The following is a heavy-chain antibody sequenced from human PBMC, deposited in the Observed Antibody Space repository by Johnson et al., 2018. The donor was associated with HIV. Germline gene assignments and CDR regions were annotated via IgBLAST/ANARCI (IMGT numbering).Heavy chain of an antibody. V-gene: IGHV3-30-3*01. CDR3: AKDFRPYYYDSSGYPDAFDI. CDR2: ISYDGSKK. CDR1: GFTFSSYA. Sequence: QVLLVESGGGLVKPGGSLRLSCAASGFTFSSYAMHWVRQAPGKGLEWVAVISYDGSKKYYADSVKGRFTISRDNSKNTLYLQMNSLRAEDTAVYYCAKDFRPYYYDSSGYPDAFDIWGQGTMVTVSS. J-gene: IGHJ3*02. D-gene: IGHD3-22*01.